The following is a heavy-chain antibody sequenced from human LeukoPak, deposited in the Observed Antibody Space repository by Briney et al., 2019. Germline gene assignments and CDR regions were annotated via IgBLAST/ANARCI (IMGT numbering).Heavy chain of an antibody. CDR3: ARAPFGIFDY. CDR2: ISAYNGDT. CDR1: GYTFPTYG. Sequence: ASVKVSCKASGYTFPTYGLSWVRQAPGQGLEWMGWISAYNGDTDYAQKLQGRVTMTTDTSANTAYMELRSLRSDDTAVYYCARAPFGIFDYWGQGTLVTVSS. J-gene: IGHJ4*02. V-gene: IGHV1-18*01. D-gene: IGHD3-3*01.